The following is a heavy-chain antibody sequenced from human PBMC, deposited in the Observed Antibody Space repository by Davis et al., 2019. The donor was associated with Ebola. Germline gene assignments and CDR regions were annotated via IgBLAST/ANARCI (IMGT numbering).Heavy chain of an antibody. D-gene: IGHD3-9*01. CDR3: AKDGDILTDPYFDY. V-gene: IGHV3-21*04. CDR1: GFTFSSYS. Sequence: GESLKIPCAASGFTFSSYSMNWVRQAPGKGLEWVSSISSSSSYIYYADSVKVRFTISRDNAKNSLYLQMNSLRTEDTALYYYAKDGDILTDPYFDYWGQGTLVTVSS. J-gene: IGHJ4*02. CDR2: ISSSSSYI.